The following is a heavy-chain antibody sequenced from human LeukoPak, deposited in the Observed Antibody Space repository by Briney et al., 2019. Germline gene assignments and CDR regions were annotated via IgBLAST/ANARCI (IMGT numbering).Heavy chain of an antibody. Sequence: GASVKVSCKASGYTFTDYYMHWVRQAPGQGLEWMGWINPDSGGTNYAQKFQGRVTMTRDTSISTAYMELSRLRSDDTAVYYCARGLTWDIVVVPAAGEDWFDPWGQGTLVTVSS. V-gene: IGHV1-2*02. CDR3: ARGLTWDIVVVPAAGEDWFDP. J-gene: IGHJ5*02. D-gene: IGHD2-2*01. CDR2: INPDSGGT. CDR1: GYTFTDYY.